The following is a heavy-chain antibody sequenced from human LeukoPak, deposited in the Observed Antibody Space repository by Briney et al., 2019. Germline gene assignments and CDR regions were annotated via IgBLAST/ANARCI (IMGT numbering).Heavy chain of an antibody. V-gene: IGHV4-59*01. CDR1: GGSISSYY. CDR3: ARDKLDYGTHSTYYYYYGMDV. Sequence: KTSETLSLTCTVSGGSISSYYWSWIRQPPGKGLEWIGYIYYSGSTNYNPSLKSRVTISVDTSKNQFSLKLSSVTAADTAVYYCARDKLDYGTHSTYYYYYGMDVWGQGTTVTVSS. D-gene: IGHD4/OR15-4a*01. J-gene: IGHJ6*02. CDR2: IYYSGST.